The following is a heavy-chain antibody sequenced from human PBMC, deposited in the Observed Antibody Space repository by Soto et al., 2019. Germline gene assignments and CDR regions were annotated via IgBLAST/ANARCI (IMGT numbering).Heavy chain of an antibody. J-gene: IGHJ4*02. V-gene: IGHV3-9*01. Sequence: SLRLSFAASGFTFDDYAMHWVPQAPGKGLEWVSGISWNSGSIGYADSVKGRFTISRDNAKNSLYLQMNSLRAEDTALYYCAVCSGGSCHYFDYWGQGTLVTVSS. D-gene: IGHD2-15*01. CDR2: ISWNSGSI. CDR1: GFTFDDYA. CDR3: AVCSGGSCHYFDY.